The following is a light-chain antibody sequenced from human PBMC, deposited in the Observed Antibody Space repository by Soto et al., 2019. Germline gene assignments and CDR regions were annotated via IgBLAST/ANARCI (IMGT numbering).Light chain of an antibody. J-gene: IGKJ1*01. Sequence: DIQMTQSPSTLSASVGDRVTITCRASQSISSWLAWYQQKPGKAPKLLIYDAPSLESGVPSRFSGSGSGTEFTLTISSLQPDDFATYYCQQYNSYSETFGQGTKWIS. V-gene: IGKV1-5*01. CDR1: QSISSW. CDR3: QQYNSYSET. CDR2: DAP.